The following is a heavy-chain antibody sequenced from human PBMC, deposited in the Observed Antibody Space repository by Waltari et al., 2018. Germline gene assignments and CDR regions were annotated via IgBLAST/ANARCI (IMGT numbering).Heavy chain of an antibody. D-gene: IGHD3-10*01. J-gene: IGHJ6*02. CDR2: IRSKANNYAT. CDR1: GCTFSDFT. CDR3: TNFMSG. V-gene: IGHV3-73*02. Sequence: DVHLVESAGGLVQPGGSLNLSCAGLGCTFSDFTVSWVRQASGKGLEWVGHIRSKANNYATGNAASVKGRFTVSRDDSKNTAYLQMNSLRTEDTAIYYCTNFMSGWGQGTTVTVSS.